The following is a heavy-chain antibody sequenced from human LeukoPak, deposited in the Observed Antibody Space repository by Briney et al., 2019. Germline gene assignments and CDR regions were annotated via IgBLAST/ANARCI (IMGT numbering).Heavy chain of an antibody. CDR3: AKDSVTAYSGSYLFDY. CDR2: IKQDGSEK. V-gene: IGHV3-7*03. CDR1: GFTFSSYW. D-gene: IGHD1-26*01. J-gene: IGHJ4*02. Sequence: GGSLRLSCAASGFTFSSYWMSWVRQAPGKGLEWVANIKQDGSEKYYVDSVKGRFTISRDNAKNSLYLQMNSLRAEDTAVYYCAKDSVTAYSGSYLFDYWGQGTLVTVSS.